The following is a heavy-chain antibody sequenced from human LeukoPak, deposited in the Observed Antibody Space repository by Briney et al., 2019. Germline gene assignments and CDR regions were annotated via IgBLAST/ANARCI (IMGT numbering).Heavy chain of an antibody. CDR3: ARSPGIAAAESFDY. J-gene: IGHJ4*02. CDR2: INHSGST. CDR1: GGSFSGYY. D-gene: IGHD6-13*01. V-gene: IGHV4-34*01. Sequence: SETLSLTCAVYGGSFSGYYWSWIRQPPGKGLEWIGEINHSGSTNYNPSLKSRVTISVDTSKNQFSLKLSSVTAADTAVYYCARSPGIAAAESFDYWGQGTLVTVSS.